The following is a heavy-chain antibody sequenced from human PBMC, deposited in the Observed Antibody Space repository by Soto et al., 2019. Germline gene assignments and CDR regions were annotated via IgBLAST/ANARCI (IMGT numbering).Heavy chain of an antibody. D-gene: IGHD1-26*01. CDR2: IKNRADNYVT. CDR3: IGPGQLLVEACDT. CDR1: GVTFSASA. J-gene: IGHJ3*02. V-gene: IGHV3-73*01. Sequence: EVQLVESGGGLVQPGGTMKLSCATSGVTFSASALHWVRQAPGKGLEWVGHIKNRADNYVTTYGASLKGRFTVSREDSKNTAQLQMNMHPTADTAVYYCIGPGQLLVEACDTWGQGTMVTFSS.